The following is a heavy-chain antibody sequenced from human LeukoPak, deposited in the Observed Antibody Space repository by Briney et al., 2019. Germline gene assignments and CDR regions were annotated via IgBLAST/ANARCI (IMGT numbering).Heavy chain of an antibody. D-gene: IGHD3-10*01. CDR3: SRAVWFGDLQYFDY. V-gene: IGHV3-49*03. CDR1: GFTFGDYG. Sequence: GESLRLSCSASGFTFGDYGMSWFRQAPGKGLEWVGFIRSRAYGGTTEYAASVKGRITISRNDFNSIAYLQLNSLNSEDTAVYFCSRAVWFGDLQYFDYWGQGTLVTVSS. J-gene: IGHJ4*02. CDR2: IRSRAYGGTT.